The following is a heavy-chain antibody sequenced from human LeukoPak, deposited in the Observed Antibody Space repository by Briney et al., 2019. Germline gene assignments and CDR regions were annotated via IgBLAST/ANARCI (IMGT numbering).Heavy chain of an antibody. J-gene: IGHJ4*02. V-gene: IGHV1-2*02. D-gene: IGHD3-10*01. Sequence: ASVKVSCKASGYTFTGYYMHWVRQAPGQGLEWMGWINPNSGGTNYAQKFQGRVTMTRDTSISTAYMELSRLRSDDTAVYYCARDVGNFGSGTAYFDSWGQGTLVTVSS. CDR1: GYTFTGYY. CDR3: ARDVGNFGSGTAYFDS. CDR2: INPNSGGT.